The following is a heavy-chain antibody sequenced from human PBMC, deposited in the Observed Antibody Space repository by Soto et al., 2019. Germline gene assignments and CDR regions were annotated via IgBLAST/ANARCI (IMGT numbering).Heavy chain of an antibody. D-gene: IGHD3-22*01. Sequence: QVQLVESGGGVVQPGRSLRLSCAASGFTFSSYAMHWVRQAPGQGLERVAVISYDGSNKYYADSVKGRFTSSRDNSTSTLYRQMNRLRAEDTAVYYCARDLGFDSRGRYDDCWGQGTLVTVSS. J-gene: IGHJ4*02. CDR1: GFTFSSYA. V-gene: IGHV3-30-3*01. CDR3: ARDLGFDSRGRYDDC. CDR2: ISYDGSNK.